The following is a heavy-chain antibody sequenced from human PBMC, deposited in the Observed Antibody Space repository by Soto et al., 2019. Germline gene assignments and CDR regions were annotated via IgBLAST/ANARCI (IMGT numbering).Heavy chain of an antibody. Sequence: VGSLRLSCAASGFTFSSYWMHGVRQAPGEGLVWVSYIKPDGSRTKDADSVKGRFTISRDNAKNTLYLQMNSLRAEDTAVYYCAKAHTYYDFWSGPTVDYWGQGTLVTVSS. CDR3: AKAHTYYDFWSGPTVDY. CDR1: GFTFSSYW. CDR2: IKPDGSRT. J-gene: IGHJ4*02. D-gene: IGHD3-3*01. V-gene: IGHV3-74*03.